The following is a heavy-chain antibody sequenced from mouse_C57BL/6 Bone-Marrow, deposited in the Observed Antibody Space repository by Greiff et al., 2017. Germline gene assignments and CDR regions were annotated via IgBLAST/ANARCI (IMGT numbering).Heavy chain of an antibody. D-gene: IGHD1-1*01. CDR2: IDPSDSET. CDR3: AGDAGSGGYFDV. V-gene: IGHV1-52*01. Sequence: QVQLQQPGAELVRPGSSVKLSCKASGYTFTSYWMHWVKQRPIQGLEWIGNIDPSDSETHYNQKFKDKATLTVDKSSSTAYMQLSSLTSEDSAVYYCAGDAGSGGYFDVWGTGTTVTVSS. CDR1: GYTFTSYW. J-gene: IGHJ1*03.